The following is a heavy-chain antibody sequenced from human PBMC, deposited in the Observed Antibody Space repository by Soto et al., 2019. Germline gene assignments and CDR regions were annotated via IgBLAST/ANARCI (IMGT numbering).Heavy chain of an antibody. CDR2: ISYDRSNK. CDR1: GFTFSSYA. D-gene: IGHD1-7*01. CDR3: ARDRLRCNWNYFPYYYYGLDV. V-gene: IGHV3-30-3*01. J-gene: IGHJ6*02. Sequence: QVQLVESGGGVVQPGRSLRLACAASGFTFSSYAMHWVRQAPGKGLAWVAVISYDRSNKYYADSVKGRFTISRDNSKNTLYLQMNSLRAEATAVYYCARDRLRCNWNYFPYYYYGLDVWGQGTTVTVSS.